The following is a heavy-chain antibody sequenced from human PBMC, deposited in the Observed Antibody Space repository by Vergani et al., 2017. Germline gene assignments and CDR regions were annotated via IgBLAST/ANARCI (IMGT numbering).Heavy chain of an antibody. J-gene: IGHJ4*02. Sequence: VQLVESGGGVVQPGRSLRLSCAASGFTFSSYEMNWVRQAPGKGLEWVSYISSSGSTIYYADSVKGRFTISRDNAKNSLYLQMHSLRAEDTAVYYCARVKSYGYDFDYWGQGTLVTVSS. CDR3: ARVKSYGYDFDY. D-gene: IGHD3-16*01. CDR2: ISSSGSTI. V-gene: IGHV3-48*03. CDR1: GFTFSSYE.